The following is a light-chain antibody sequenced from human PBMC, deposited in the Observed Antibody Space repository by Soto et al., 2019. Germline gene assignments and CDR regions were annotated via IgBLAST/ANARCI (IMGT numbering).Light chain of an antibody. CDR2: GAS. J-gene: IGKJ1*01. V-gene: IGKV3-20*01. CDR1: QSVSSSY. CDR3: QQYGSSPRT. Sequence: EIVLTQSPCTLSLSLGERATISCRASQSVSSSYLAWYQQKPGQAPRLLIYGASSRATSIPDRFSGSGSGTDFTLTISRLEPEDFAVYYCQQYGSSPRTFGQGTKVDI.